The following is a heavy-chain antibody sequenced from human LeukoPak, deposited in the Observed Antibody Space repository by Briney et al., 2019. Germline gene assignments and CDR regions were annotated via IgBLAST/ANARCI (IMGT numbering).Heavy chain of an antibody. CDR2: ISYDGSNK. Sequence: GGSLRLSCAASGFTFSSYAMHWVRQAPGKGLEWVAVISYDGSNKYYADSVKGRFTISRDNSKNTLYLQMNSLRAEDTAVYYCAKQRYNWNYLDYWGQGTVATVSS. CDR1: GFTFSSYA. J-gene: IGHJ4*02. D-gene: IGHD1-20*01. CDR3: AKQRYNWNYLDY. V-gene: IGHV3-30-3*02.